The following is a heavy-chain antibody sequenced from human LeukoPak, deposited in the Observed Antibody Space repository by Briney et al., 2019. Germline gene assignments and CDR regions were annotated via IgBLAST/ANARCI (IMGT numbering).Heavy chain of an antibody. CDR1: GYTFTSYG. J-gene: IGHJ4*02. Sequence: ASVKVSCKASGYTFTSYGISWVRQAPGQGLEWMGWISAYNGNTNYAQKLQGRVTMTTGTSTSTAYMELRSLRSDDTAVYYCARDSGIAVAGTHDYWGQGTLVTVSS. D-gene: IGHD6-19*01. V-gene: IGHV1-18*01. CDR2: ISAYNGNT. CDR3: ARDSGIAVAGTHDY.